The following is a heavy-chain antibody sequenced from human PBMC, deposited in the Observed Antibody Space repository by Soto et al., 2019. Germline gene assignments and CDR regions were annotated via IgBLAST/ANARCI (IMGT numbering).Heavy chain of an antibody. V-gene: IGHV3-30*18. CDR2: ISYDETNK. J-gene: IGHJ4*02. CDR3: AKRGAAAGDFNY. D-gene: IGHD6-13*01. Sequence: QVQLVESGGGVVQPARSLRLSCAASGFTFSSYGMHWVRQAPGKGLEWVALISYDETNKYYADSVKGRFTISRDNSKNTLFLQMNSLRVEDTAVYYCAKRGAAAGDFNYWGQGTLVTVSS. CDR1: GFTFSSYG.